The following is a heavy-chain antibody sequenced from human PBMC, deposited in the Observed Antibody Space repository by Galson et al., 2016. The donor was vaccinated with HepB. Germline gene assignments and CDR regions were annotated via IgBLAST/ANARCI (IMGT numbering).Heavy chain of an antibody. J-gene: IGHJ3*02. V-gene: IGHV3-33*01. Sequence: SLRLCCAASGMTFSNYGLHWVRPASASGMERVPGIWNDGCKSYYVDYVRGPHTISRDNSNNTLSLQRNSLRGDDTAVYYCARRLPIAGLLWGVHGALDIWGQGTTVSVSS. D-gene: IGHD2/OR15-2a*01. CDR1: GMTFSNYG. CDR3: ARRLPIAGLLWGVHGALDI. CDR2: IWNDGCKS.